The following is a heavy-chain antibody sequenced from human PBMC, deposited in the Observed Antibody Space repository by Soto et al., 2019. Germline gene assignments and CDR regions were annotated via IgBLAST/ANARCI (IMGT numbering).Heavy chain of an antibody. CDR2: IYYSGSA. D-gene: IGHD3-22*01. Sequence: PSETLSLTCTVSGGSISSGDYYWSWIRQPPGKGLEWIGYIYYSGSAHYNPSLKSRVTISVDMSKNQFSLKLSSVTAADTAVYYCVRLARDSSDAFDIWGQGTMVTVSS. V-gene: IGHV4-30-4*01. CDR3: VRLARDSSDAFDI. J-gene: IGHJ3*02. CDR1: GGSISSGDYY.